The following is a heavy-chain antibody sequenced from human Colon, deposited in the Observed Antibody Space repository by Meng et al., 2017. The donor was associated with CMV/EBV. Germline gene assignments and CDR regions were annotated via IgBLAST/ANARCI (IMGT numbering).Heavy chain of an antibody. V-gene: IGHV4-39*07. D-gene: IGHD2-21*01. CDR3: ARDRHSEVVIALQGTFDI. CDR1: GGSISSTSHY. CDR2: VYYSGSS. J-gene: IGHJ3*02. Sequence: GSLRLSCNVSGGSISSTSHYWAWIRQSPGKGLEWIGSVYYSGSSYSNPSLSSRLSISVDRSKNQFFLRLSSVTAADTAVYYCARDRHSEVVIALQGTFDIWGQGTRVTVSS.